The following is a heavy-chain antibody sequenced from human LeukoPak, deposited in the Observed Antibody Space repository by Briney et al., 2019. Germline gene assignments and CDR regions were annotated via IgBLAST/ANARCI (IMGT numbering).Heavy chain of an antibody. D-gene: IGHD4-17*01. CDR3: AKDLNYGDLFDS. Sequence: PGGSLRLSCAASVFTFSSCAMHWVRQAPGKGLEWVAVISYDGGNKYYADSVKGRFTISRDNYRNTLYLQMNSLRPEDTAVYYCAKDLNYGDLFDSWGQGTLVTVSS. CDR1: VFTFSSCA. CDR2: ISYDGGNK. V-gene: IGHV3-30*04. J-gene: IGHJ4*02.